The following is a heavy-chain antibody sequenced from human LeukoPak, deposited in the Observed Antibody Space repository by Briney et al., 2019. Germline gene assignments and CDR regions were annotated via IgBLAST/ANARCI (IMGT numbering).Heavy chain of an antibody. D-gene: IGHD1-26*01. CDR3: ARVPYSGSYYID. CDR2: INAGNGNT. V-gene: IGHV1-3*01. CDR1: GYTFTSYA. J-gene: IGHJ4*02. Sequence: PSVKVSCKASGYTFTSYAMHWVRQAPGQRLEWMGWINAGNGNTKYSQKFQGRVTITRDTSASTAYMELSRLRSEDTAVYYCARVPYSGSYYIDWGQGTLVTVSS.